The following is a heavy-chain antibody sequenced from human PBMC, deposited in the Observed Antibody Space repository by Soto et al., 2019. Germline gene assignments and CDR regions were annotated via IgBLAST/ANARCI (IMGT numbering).Heavy chain of an antibody. CDR3: TRDLDHYYDSSGYLVPDY. CDR1: GFTFGDYA. D-gene: IGHD3-22*01. CDR2: IRSKAYGGTT. J-gene: IGHJ4*02. V-gene: IGHV3-49*03. Sequence: LRLSCTASGFTFGDYAMSWFRQAPGKGLEWVGFIRSKAYGGTTEYAASVKGRFTISRDDSKSIAYLQMNSLKTEDTAVYYCTRDLDHYYDSSGYLVPDYWGQGTLVTVSS.